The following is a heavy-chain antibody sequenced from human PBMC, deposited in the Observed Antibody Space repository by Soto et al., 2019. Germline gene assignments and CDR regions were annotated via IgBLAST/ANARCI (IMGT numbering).Heavy chain of an antibody. D-gene: IGHD2-2*01. CDR1: GFTFSSYA. V-gene: IGHV3-30-3*01. CDR2: ISYDGSNK. J-gene: IGHJ6*02. CDR3: ARDRVVVVPAANIQYYYYYGMDV. Sequence: LRLSCAASGFTFSSYAMHWVRQAPGKGLEWVAVISYDGSNKYYADSVKGRFTISRDNSKNTLYLQMNSLRAEDTAVYYCARDRVVVVPAANIQYYYYYGMDVWGQGTTVTVSS.